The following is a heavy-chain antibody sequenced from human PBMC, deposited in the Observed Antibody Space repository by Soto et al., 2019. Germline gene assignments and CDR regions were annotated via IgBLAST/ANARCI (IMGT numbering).Heavy chain of an antibody. D-gene: IGHD2-15*01. CDR3: ARPWLCSGGGCHSANYFYYYMDV. Sequence: GGSLRLSCAASGFTFSASTMNWVRQAPGKGLEWVSSISSTSDNIYYADSVKGRFTISRDNAKNSLFLQMNSLSAEDTAVYFCARPWLCSGGGCHSANYFYYYMDVWGKGTTVTVSS. J-gene: IGHJ6*03. V-gene: IGHV3-21*01. CDR1: GFTFSAST. CDR2: ISSTSDNI.